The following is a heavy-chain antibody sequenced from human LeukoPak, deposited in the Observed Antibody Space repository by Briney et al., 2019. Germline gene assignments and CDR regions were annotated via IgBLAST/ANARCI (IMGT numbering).Heavy chain of an antibody. V-gene: IGHV3-33*01. D-gene: IGHD3-10*01. Sequence: PGRSLRLSCAASGFTFSSYGMHWVRQAPGKGLEWVAVIWYDGSNKYYADSVKGRFTISRDNSKNTLYLQMNSLRAEDTAVYYCARDNGSGSYYNAPGYWGQGTLVTVSS. CDR3: ARDNGSGSYYNAPGY. CDR2: IWYDGSNK. J-gene: IGHJ4*02. CDR1: GFTFSSYG.